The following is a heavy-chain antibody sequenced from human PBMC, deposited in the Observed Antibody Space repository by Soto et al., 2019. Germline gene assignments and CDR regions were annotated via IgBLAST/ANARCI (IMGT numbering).Heavy chain of an antibody. CDR2: IYPGDSDT. CDR1: GYSLTSYW. CDR3: GRRRQEQLVDYYYGMDV. J-gene: IGHJ6*02. Sequence: ESLKFSCKGSGYSLTSYWIGCVRQMPGKGLEWMGIIYPGDSDTRYSPSFQGQVTISADKSISTAYLQWSSLKASDTAMYYCGRRRQEQLVDYYYGMDVWAQGTTVNVSS. V-gene: IGHV5-51*01. D-gene: IGHD6-6*01.